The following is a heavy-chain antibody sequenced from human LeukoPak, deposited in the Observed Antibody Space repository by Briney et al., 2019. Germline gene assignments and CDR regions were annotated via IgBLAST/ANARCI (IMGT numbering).Heavy chain of an antibody. Sequence: PSVTLSLTCTVPDGSISSSYWSWIRQPPGKGLEWIGYIYYSGSTNYNPSLKSRVTMSVDTSKTQFSLKLSSVTAADTAVYYCARAPSGWDAFDIWGQGTMVTVSS. J-gene: IGHJ3*02. CDR3: ARAPSGWDAFDI. CDR1: DGSISSSY. V-gene: IGHV4-59*01. D-gene: IGHD6-19*01. CDR2: IYYSGST.